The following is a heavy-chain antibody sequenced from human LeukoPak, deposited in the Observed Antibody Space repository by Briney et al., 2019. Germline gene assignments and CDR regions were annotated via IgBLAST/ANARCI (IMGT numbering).Heavy chain of an antibody. D-gene: IGHD2-2*01. CDR1: GGSISSGDYY. J-gene: IGHJ4*02. CDR2: INYSGST. V-gene: IGHV4-30-4*01. CDR3: AREYCSSTSCYEDY. Sequence: SGTLSLTCTVSGGSISSGDYYWSWIRQPPGKGLEWIGYINYSGSTYYNPSLKSRVTISVDTSKNQFSLKLSSVTAADTAVYYCAREYCSSTSCYEDYWGQGTLVTVSS.